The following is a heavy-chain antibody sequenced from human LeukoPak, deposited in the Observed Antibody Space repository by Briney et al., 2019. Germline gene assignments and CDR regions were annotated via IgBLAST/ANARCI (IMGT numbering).Heavy chain of an antibody. Sequence: GGSLRLSCAASGFTFSSYAMHWVRQAPGKGLEWVAVISYDGSNKYYADSVKGRFTISRDNSKNTLYLQMNSLRAEDTAVYYCANPPTTYCSSTSCYPPIDYWGQGTLVTVSS. CDR1: GFTFSSYA. CDR3: ANPPTTYCSSTSCYPPIDY. J-gene: IGHJ4*02. V-gene: IGHV3-30-3*01. CDR2: ISYDGSNK. D-gene: IGHD2-2*01.